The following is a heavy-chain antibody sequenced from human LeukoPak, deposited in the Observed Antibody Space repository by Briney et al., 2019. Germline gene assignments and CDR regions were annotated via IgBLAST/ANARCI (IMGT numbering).Heavy chain of an antibody. Sequence: SETLSLTCAVYGGSFSGYYWSWIRQPPGKGLEWIGEINHSGSTNYNPSLKSRVTISVDTSKNQFSLKLSSVTAADTAVYHCAGHGGIIAAAGTRAFDIWGQGTMVTVSS. D-gene: IGHD6-13*01. CDR1: GGSFSGYY. J-gene: IGHJ3*02. V-gene: IGHV4-34*01. CDR2: INHSGST. CDR3: AGHGGIIAAAGTRAFDI.